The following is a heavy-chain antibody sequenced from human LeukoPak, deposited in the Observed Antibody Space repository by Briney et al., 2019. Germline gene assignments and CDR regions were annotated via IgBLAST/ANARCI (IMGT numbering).Heavy chain of an antibody. CDR1: GYSLSELS. J-gene: IGHJ5*01. Sequence: GASVKVSCKVSGYSLSELSTHWVRQAPGQGLEWMGGFAPGDDETIYAQKFQGRVTMTEDTSTDTAYLELSSLRSEDTAVYFCATEKDLLLDSWGQGTPVTVSS. D-gene: IGHD1-26*01. V-gene: IGHV1-24*01. CDR2: FAPGDDET. CDR3: ATEKDLLLDS.